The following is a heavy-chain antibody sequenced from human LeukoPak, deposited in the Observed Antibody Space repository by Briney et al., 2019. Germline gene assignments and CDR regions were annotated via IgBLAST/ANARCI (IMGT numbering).Heavy chain of an antibody. D-gene: IGHD1-7*01. Sequence: PGGSLRLSCAASGFTFSSFGMHWVRQAPGKGLEWVAVICYDASNKYYVDSVKGRFTISRDNSKNTLYLQMNSLRDDDTAVYYCVRGVGVSRFNYLDPWGQGTLVSVSS. CDR2: ICYDASNK. CDR3: VRGVGVSRFNYLDP. CDR1: GFTFSSFG. J-gene: IGHJ5*02. V-gene: IGHV3-33*01.